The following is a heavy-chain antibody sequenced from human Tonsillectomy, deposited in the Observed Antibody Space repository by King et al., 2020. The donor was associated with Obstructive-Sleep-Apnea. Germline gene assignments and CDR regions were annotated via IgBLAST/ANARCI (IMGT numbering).Heavy chain of an antibody. D-gene: IGHD6-19*01. J-gene: IGHJ3*02. V-gene: IGHV3-9*01. Sequence: QLVQSGGGLVQPARSLRLSCAASGFTFDDYAMHWVRQAPGKGLEWVSGINWNSGSIGYADSVKGRFIISRDNAKNSLYLQMNSLRAEDTAFYYCAKDIAVAGMVALDIWGQGTMVTVSS. CDR1: GFTFDDYA. CDR3: AKDIAVAGMVALDI. CDR2: INWNSGSI.